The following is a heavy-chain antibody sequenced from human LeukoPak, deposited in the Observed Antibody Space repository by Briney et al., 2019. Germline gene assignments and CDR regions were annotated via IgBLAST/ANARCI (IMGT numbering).Heavy chain of an antibody. V-gene: IGHV4-4*07. Sequence: PSETLSLTCTVSGGSISSYYWSWIRQPAGKGLEWIGRIYTSGSTNYNPSLKSRVTMSVDTSKNQFSLKLSSVTAADTAVYYCAREQVPAAKKFTNAIDIWGQGTMVTVSS. D-gene: IGHD2-2*01. CDR1: GGSISSYY. CDR2: IYTSGST. J-gene: IGHJ3*02. CDR3: AREQVPAAKKFTNAIDI.